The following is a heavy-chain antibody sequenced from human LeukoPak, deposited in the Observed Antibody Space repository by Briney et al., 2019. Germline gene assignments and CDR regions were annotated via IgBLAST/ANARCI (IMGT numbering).Heavy chain of an antibody. V-gene: IGHV3-23*01. CDR2: ISDSGGST. J-gene: IGHJ6*02. CDR1: AFTFSGYA. Sequence: PGGSLRLSCAASAFTFSGYAMSGVRQAPGKGLEWVSVISDSGGSTYYADAVKGRYTISRDNSQNSQHMQMNTLRGEDTAVYYCATAPVDYYYGMDVWGQGTTVTVSS. CDR3: ATAPVDYYYGMDV.